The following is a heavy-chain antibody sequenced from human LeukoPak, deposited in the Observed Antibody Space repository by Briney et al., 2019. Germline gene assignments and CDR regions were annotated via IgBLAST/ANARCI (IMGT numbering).Heavy chain of an antibody. D-gene: IGHD7-27*01. J-gene: IGHJ4*02. CDR1: GFTFSSYW. CDR2: INGGGSST. CDR3: ARGPSSNWGDFDY. V-gene: IGHV3-74*01. Sequence: PGGSLRLSCAASGFTFSSYWMHWVRQAPGKGLVWVSRINGGGSSTNYADSVKGRFTISRDNAKNTLYLQMNSLRGEDAAVYYCARGPSSNWGDFDYWGQGPWSSPPQ.